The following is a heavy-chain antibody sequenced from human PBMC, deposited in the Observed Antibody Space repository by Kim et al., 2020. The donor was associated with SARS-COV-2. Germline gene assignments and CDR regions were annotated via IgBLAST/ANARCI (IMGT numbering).Heavy chain of an antibody. CDR3: ARAEEGD. J-gene: IGHJ4*02. CDR2: INPKTGGT. Sequence: ASVKVSCKASGYTFTGQYMHWVRQAPGQGLEWMGWINPKTGGTNYAQKFQGRVTMTRDTSITTAYMELSSLRSDDTAIYFCARAEEGDWGQGTLVTVSS. CDR1: GYTFTGQY. V-gene: IGHV1-2*02. D-gene: IGHD3-16*01.